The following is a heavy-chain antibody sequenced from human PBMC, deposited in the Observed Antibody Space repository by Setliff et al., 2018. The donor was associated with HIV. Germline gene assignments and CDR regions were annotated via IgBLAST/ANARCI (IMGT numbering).Heavy chain of an antibody. V-gene: IGHV5-51*01. J-gene: IGHJ4*02. CDR1: GYSFSSYW. D-gene: IGHD3-10*01. CDR3: ARKYYYVSGSDYNTYFFDF. CDR2: IYPGDSDT. Sequence: GESLKISCKGSGYSFSSYWIGWVRQMPGKGLEWVGIIYPGDSDTRYSPSFQGQVTISADKSISTAYLQWSSLKASDTAMYYCARKYYYVSGSDYNTYFFDFWGQGTLVTVSS.